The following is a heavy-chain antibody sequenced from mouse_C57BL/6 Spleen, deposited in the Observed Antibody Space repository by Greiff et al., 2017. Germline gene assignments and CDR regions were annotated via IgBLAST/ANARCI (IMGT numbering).Heavy chain of an antibody. CDR1: GYTFTSYW. J-gene: IGHJ2*01. CDR2: IDPSDSYT. CDR3: ARVYYYGSSYYCDY. Sequence: QVQLQQPGAELVMPGASVKLSCKASGYTFTSYWMHWVKQRPGQGLEWIGEIDPSDSYTNYNQKFKGKSTLTVDKSSSTAYMQLSSLTSEDSAVYYCARVYYYGSSYYCDYWGQGTTLTVSS. V-gene: IGHV1-69*01. D-gene: IGHD1-1*01.